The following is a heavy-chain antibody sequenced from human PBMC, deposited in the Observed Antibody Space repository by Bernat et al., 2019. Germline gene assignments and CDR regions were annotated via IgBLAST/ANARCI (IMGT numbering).Heavy chain of an antibody. Sequence: EVQLVESGGGLVQPGGSLRVSCVASGFTVSSYSMNWVRQAPGKGLEWISYISSSSSTIYYADSVKGRFTISRDNANNSLYLQMNSLRDEDTAVYYCARAAGDGRHSFDYCGQGNLVTVSS. CDR2: ISSSSSTI. CDR1: GFTVSSYS. D-gene: IGHD1-26*01. CDR3: ARAAGDGRHSFDY. V-gene: IGHV3-48*02. J-gene: IGHJ4*02.